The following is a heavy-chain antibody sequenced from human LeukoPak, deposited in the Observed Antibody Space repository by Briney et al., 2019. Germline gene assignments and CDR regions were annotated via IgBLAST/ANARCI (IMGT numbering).Heavy chain of an antibody. CDR2: ISGSGGST. CDR1: GFTFSSYA. Sequence: GESLRLSCAASGFTFSSYAMSWVRQAPGKGLEWVSAISGSGGSTYYADSVKGRFTISRDNSKNTLYLQMNSLRAEDTAVYYCAKDLLRFLEWLQFQNWFDPWGQGTLVTVSS. D-gene: IGHD3-3*01. CDR3: AKDLLRFLEWLQFQNWFDP. V-gene: IGHV3-23*01. J-gene: IGHJ5*02.